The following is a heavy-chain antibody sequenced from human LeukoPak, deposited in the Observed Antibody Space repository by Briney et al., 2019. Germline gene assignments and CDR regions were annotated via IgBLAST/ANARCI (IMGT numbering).Heavy chain of an antibody. D-gene: IGHD4-17*01. CDR2: ISSNGGST. Sequence: PGGSLRLSCAASGFTFSSYAMHWVRQAPGKGLEYVSAISSNGGSTYYANSVKGRFTISRDNSKNTLYLHMGSLRAEDMAVYYCARGAQYGGYVGVIPEYFQHWGQGTLVTVSS. J-gene: IGHJ1*01. V-gene: IGHV3-64*01. CDR3: ARGAQYGGYVGVIPEYFQH. CDR1: GFTFSSYA.